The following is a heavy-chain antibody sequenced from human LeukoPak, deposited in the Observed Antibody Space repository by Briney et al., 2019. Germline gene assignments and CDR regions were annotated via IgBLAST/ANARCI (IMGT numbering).Heavy chain of an antibody. Sequence: PGGSLRLSCAASGFTFTDAWMSWVRQAPGKGLEWIGYIYYRGSTNYNPSLKSRVTISVDTSKSQFSLKLSSVTAADTAVYYCARLGLNWNDRPFDSWGQGTLVTVSS. D-gene: IGHD1-1*01. CDR2: IYYRGST. CDR1: GFTFTDAW. V-gene: IGHV4-59*08. CDR3: ARLGLNWNDRPFDS. J-gene: IGHJ4*02.